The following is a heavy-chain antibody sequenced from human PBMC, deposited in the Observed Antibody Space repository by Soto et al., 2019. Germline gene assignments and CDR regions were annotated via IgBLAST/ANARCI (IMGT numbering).Heavy chain of an antibody. CDR2: IIPIFGTA. CDR3: ARVGTIYSSYLDY. D-gene: IGHD2-15*01. V-gene: IGHV1-69*13. Sequence: SVNVSCKTSGGTFSSYATSWVRQAPGQGLEWMGGIIPIFGTANYAQKFQSRGTITADEATSTAYMELRSRISEDKAAYYCARVGTIYSSYLDYWGQGTLVTVSS. J-gene: IGHJ4*02. CDR1: GGTFSSYA.